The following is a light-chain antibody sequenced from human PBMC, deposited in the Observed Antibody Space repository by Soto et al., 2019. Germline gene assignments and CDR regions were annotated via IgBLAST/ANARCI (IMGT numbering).Light chain of an antibody. V-gene: IGLV2-14*01. Sequence: QSVLTQPPSASGSPGRSVTISCTGTSSDVGGYDYVSWFQQHPGKAPKLIIYEVSNRPSGVSNRFSGSKSGNTASLTISGLQAEDEADYYCSSYTSSSTLVFGGGTQLTVL. CDR2: EVS. CDR3: SSYTSSSTLV. CDR1: SSDVGGYDY. J-gene: IGLJ2*01.